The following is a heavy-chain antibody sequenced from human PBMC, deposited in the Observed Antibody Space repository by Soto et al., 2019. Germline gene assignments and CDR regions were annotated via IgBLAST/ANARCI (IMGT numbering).Heavy chain of an antibody. CDR3: ARGSFRRNWSHP. V-gene: IGHV3-48*03. CDR1: GFTFSSYE. CDR2: ISSSGSTI. J-gene: IGHJ5*02. Sequence: PGGSLRLSCAASGFTFSSYEMNWVRQAPGKGLEWVSYISSSGSTIYYADSVKGRFTISRDNAKNSLYLQMNSLRAEDTAVYYCARGSFRRNWSHPCGQGPLLTVST.